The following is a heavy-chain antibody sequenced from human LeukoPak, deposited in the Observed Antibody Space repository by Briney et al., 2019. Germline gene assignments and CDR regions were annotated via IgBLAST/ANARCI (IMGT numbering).Heavy chain of an antibody. CDR2: IDSSSSSI. J-gene: IGHJ4*02. D-gene: IGHD3-10*01. Sequence: PGGSLRLSCAASGFIFTSHIMNWVRQAPGKGLEWVSFIDSSSSSIHYADSVRGRFTIPRDNAKNLLYLQMNSLRAEDTAEYFCARGNGPGSFIIDYWGQGTLVAASS. V-gene: IGHV3-48*01. CDR3: ARGNGPGSFIIDY. CDR1: GFIFTSHI.